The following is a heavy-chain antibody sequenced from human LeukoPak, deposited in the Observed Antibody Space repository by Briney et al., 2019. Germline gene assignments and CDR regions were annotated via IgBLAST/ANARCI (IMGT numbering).Heavy chain of an antibody. CDR3: AREKVDY. J-gene: IGHJ4*02. CDR2: ISSSSSYI. V-gene: IGHV3-21*01. CDR1: GFTFSTYA. Sequence: GGSLRLSCAASGFTFSTYAVTWVRQAPGKGLEWVSSISSSSSYIYYADSVKGRFTISRDNAKNSLYLQMNSLRAEDTAVYYCAREKVDYWGQGTLVTVSS.